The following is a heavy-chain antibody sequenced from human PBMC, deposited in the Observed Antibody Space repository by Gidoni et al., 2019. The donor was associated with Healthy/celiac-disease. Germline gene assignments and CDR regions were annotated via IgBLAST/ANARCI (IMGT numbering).Heavy chain of an antibody. CDR2: IYSSGVT. J-gene: IGHJ3*02. V-gene: IGHV4-39*01. Sequence: QTQLQESGPGLVKPSETLSLTCTVAGGSISSSSYYWGWIRQPPGKGLEWIGSIYSSGVTYYNPSLKSRVTISVDTSKNQFSLKLSSVTAADTAVYYCASPSYIVGATSAFDIWGQGTMVTVSS. CDR3: ASPSYIVGATSAFDI. D-gene: IGHD1-26*01. CDR1: GGSISSSSYY.